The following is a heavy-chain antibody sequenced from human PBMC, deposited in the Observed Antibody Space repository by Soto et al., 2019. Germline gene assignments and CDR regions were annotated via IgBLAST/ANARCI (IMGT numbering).Heavy chain of an antibody. CDR1: GYTFTSYA. Sequence: ASVKVSCKASGYTFTSYAMHWVRQAPGQRLEWMGWINACNGNTKYSQKFQGRVTITTDTSASTAYMELSSLRSEDTAVYYCAIGAYYYDSSGYFPYYYCYGMDVWGQGTTVTVSS. J-gene: IGHJ6*02. CDR3: AIGAYYYDSSGYFPYYYCYGMDV. CDR2: INACNGNT. V-gene: IGHV1-3*01. D-gene: IGHD3-22*01.